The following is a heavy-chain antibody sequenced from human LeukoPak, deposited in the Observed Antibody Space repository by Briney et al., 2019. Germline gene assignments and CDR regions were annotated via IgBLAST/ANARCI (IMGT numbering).Heavy chain of an antibody. V-gene: IGHV1-2*02. Sequence: ASVKVSCKASGYTFTEYNIHWVRQAPGQGLEWMGWINPNSGGTNYAQKSQGRVTMTRDTSINTAYMEVSRLSSDDTAVYYCARPGLRVSGSFNFWGQGTLVTVSS. CDR1: GYTFTEYN. CDR3: ARPGLRVSGSFNF. J-gene: IGHJ4*02. CDR2: INPNSGGT. D-gene: IGHD3-16*01.